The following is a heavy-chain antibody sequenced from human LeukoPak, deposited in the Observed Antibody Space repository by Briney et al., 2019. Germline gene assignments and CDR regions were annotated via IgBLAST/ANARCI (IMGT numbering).Heavy chain of an antibody. CDR2: TSYDGNKK. CDR3: ARGAPPDY. J-gene: IGHJ4*02. CDR1: GFAFSHYA. V-gene: IGHV3-30-3*01. Sequence: GRSLRLSCAASGFAFSHYAMYRVRQAPGKGLEWVAVTSYDGNKKFYADSVKGRFTISRDDSENTLYLQLNSLTVEDTAVYYCARGAPPDYWGQGALVTVS.